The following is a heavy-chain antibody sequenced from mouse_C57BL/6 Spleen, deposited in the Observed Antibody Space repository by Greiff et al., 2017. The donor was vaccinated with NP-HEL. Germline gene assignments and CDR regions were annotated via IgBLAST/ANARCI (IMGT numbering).Heavy chain of an antibody. J-gene: IGHJ2*01. CDR1: GFTFSSYG. V-gene: IGHV5-6*01. CDR3: ARHEGFDY. CDR2: ISSGGSYT. Sequence: EVKLVESGGDLVKPGGSLKLSCAASGFTFSSYGMSWVRQTPDKRLEWVATISSGGSYTYYPDSVKGRFTISRDSAKNTLYLQMSSLKSEDTAMYYCARHEGFDYWGQGTTLTVSS.